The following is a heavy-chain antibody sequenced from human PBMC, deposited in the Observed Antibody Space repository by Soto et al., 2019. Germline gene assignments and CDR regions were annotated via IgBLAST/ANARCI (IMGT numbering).Heavy chain of an antibody. CDR2: IRSKAYGGTT. J-gene: IGHJ6*02. V-gene: IGHV3-49*04. Sequence: GGSLRLSCTASGFTFGDYAMSWVRQAPGKGLEWVGFIRSKAYGGTTEYAASVKGRFTITRDDSKSIAYLQMNSLKTEDTAVYYCTRDPTTLYSSSWYVSYYYGMDVWGQGTTVTVSS. CDR1: GFTFGDYA. D-gene: IGHD6-13*01. CDR3: TRDPTTLYSSSWYVSYYYGMDV.